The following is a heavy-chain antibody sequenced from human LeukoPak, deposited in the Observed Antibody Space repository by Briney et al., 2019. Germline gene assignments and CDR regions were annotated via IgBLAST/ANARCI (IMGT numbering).Heavy chain of an antibody. Sequence: GGPLRLSCAASGFTFSSYWMHWVRQAPGKGLVWVSRINSDGSSTSYADSVKGRFTISRDNARNTLYLQMNSLRAEDTAVYYCARTYVVPAAIANYYYGMDVWGQGTTVTVSS. CDR1: GFTFSSYW. J-gene: IGHJ6*02. D-gene: IGHD2-2*01. CDR3: ARTYVVPAAIANYYYGMDV. V-gene: IGHV3-74*01. CDR2: INSDGSST.